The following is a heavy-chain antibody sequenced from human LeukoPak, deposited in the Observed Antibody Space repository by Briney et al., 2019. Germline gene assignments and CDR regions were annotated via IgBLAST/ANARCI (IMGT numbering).Heavy chain of an antibody. V-gene: IGHV4-61*08. D-gene: IGHD3-22*01. CDR2: IYYSGST. CDR3: ASGKYYYDESVSVNRASRTALNI. J-gene: IGHJ3*02. Sequence: SETLSLTCTVSGGSISSGGYYWSWIRQPPGKGLEWIGYIYYSGSTNYNPSLKSRVTISVDTSKNQFSLKLSSVTAADTAVYYCASGKYYYDESVSVNRASRTALNIWAQGTMVIVSS. CDR1: GGSISSGGYY.